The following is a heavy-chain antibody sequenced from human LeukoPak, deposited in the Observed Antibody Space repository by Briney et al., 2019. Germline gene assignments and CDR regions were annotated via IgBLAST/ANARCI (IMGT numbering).Heavy chain of an antibody. J-gene: IGHJ4*02. V-gene: IGHV3-21*01. Sequence: GGSLRLSCAASGFTFSRSSMSWVRQAPGKDLEWVSSISGSSSYIYYADSVKGRFTISRDNAKNSLYLQINSLRVEDTALYFCTRDLYRRQHLGLIDSWGQGTLVTVSS. CDR1: GFTFSRSS. CDR2: ISGSSSYI. D-gene: IGHD2-8*01. CDR3: TRDLYRRQHLGLIDS.